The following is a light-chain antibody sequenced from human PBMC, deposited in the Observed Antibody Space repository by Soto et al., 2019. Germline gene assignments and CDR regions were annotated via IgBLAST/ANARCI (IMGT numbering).Light chain of an antibody. CDR3: SSYTSSNSYV. J-gene: IGLJ1*01. V-gene: IGLV2-14*03. CDR1: SSDVGGYKY. CDR2: DFS. Sequence: QSALTQPASLSGSPGQSIAISCTGRSSDVGGYKYVSWYQQHPGKAPKLMIYDFSNRPSGGSDRFSGSKAGNTASLTICGLQSEDEADYYCSSYTSSNSYVFGTGTKVTVL.